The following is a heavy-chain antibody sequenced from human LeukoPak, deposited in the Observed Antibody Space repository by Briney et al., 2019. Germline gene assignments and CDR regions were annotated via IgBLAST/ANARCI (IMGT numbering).Heavy chain of an antibody. Sequence: SETLSLTCTVSGGSISSSSYYWSWIRQPPGKGLEWIGYIYYRGSTNYNPSLKSRVTISVDTSKNQFSLKLSSVTAADTAVYYCARSKDILTGYCFDYWGQGTLVTVSS. CDR1: GGSISSSSYY. CDR3: ARSKDILTGYCFDY. J-gene: IGHJ4*02. D-gene: IGHD3-9*01. CDR2: IYYRGST. V-gene: IGHV4-61*01.